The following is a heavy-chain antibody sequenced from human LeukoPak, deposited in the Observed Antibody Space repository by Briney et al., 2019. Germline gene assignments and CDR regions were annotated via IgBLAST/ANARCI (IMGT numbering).Heavy chain of an antibody. CDR2: INSDGSST. CDR3: ARGWEGYFDY. J-gene: IGHJ4*02. Sequence: GGSLRLSCAASGFTFGNYGINWVRQAPGKGLVWVSRINSDGSSTSYADSVKGRFTISRDNAKNTLYLQMNSLRAEDTAVYYCARGWEGYFDYWGQGTLVTVSS. V-gene: IGHV3-74*01. CDR1: GFTFGNYG. D-gene: IGHD1-26*01.